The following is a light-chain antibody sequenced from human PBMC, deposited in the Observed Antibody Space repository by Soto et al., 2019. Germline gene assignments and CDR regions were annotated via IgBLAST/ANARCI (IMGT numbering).Light chain of an antibody. J-gene: IGKJ5*01. Sequence: EIVLTQSPGTLSLSPGEGATLSCRASQSVSSYLAWYQQKPGQAPRLLIYDASNRATGIPARFSGSGSGTDFTLTISSLEPEDVAVYHCQQRSNWPITYGQGTRLEIK. CDR2: DAS. CDR1: QSVSSY. CDR3: QQRSNWPIT. V-gene: IGKV3-11*01.